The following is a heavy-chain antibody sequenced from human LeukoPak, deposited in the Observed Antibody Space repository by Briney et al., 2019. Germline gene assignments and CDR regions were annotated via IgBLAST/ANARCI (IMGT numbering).Heavy chain of an antibody. Sequence: GASVKVSCKASGYTFTSYYMHWVRQAPGQGLEWMGIINPSGGSTSCAQKFQGRVTMTRDTSTSTVYMEVSSLRSEDTAVYYCARDVGTTTDGFDDWGQGTLVTVSS. J-gene: IGHJ4*02. CDR3: ARDVGTTTDGFDD. D-gene: IGHD1-26*01. CDR2: INPSGGST. V-gene: IGHV1-46*01. CDR1: GYTFTSYY.